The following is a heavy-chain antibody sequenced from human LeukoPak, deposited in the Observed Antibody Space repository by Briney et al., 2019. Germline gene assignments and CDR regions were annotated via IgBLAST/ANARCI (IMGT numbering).Heavy chain of an antibody. CDR1: GGSFSGYY. CDR3: ARDPRRCCSSTSCHLYYYYMDV. Sequence: SETLSLTCAVSGGSFSGYYWSWIRQPPGKGLEWIGEINHSGSTNYNPSLKSRVTISVDTSKNQFSLKLSSVTAADTAVYYCARDPRRCCSSTSCHLYYYYMDVWGKGTTVTVSS. V-gene: IGHV4-34*01. J-gene: IGHJ6*03. CDR2: INHSGST. D-gene: IGHD2-2*01.